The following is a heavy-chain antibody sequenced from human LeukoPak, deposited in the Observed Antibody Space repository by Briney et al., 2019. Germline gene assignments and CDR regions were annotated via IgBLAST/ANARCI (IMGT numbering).Heavy chain of an antibody. V-gene: IGHV4-39*01. CDR2: IYYSGST. CDR1: GGSISSSSYY. D-gene: IGHD3-10*01. CDR3: ARRVLLWFGEFQYYYYYMDV. Sequence: SETLSLTCTVSGGSISSSSYYWGWIRQPPGKGLEWIGSIYYSGSTYYNPSLKSRVTISVDTSKNQFSLNLSSLTAQDTAVYYCARRVLLWFGEFQYYYYYMDVWGKGTTVTVSS. J-gene: IGHJ6*03.